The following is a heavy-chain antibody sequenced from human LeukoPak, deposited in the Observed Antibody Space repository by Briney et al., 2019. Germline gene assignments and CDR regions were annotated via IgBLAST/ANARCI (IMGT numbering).Heavy chain of an antibody. J-gene: IGHJ4*02. CDR3: ARGRYCSSRSCYMDY. CDR2: IKQDGSEK. V-gene: IGHV3-7*01. D-gene: IGHD2-15*01. CDR1: EFTFTTYW. Sequence: GGSLRLSCAASEFTFTTYWRSWVRQAPGKGQEWVANIKQDGSEKFYVDSVKGRFTISRDNAKNSLYLQMNSLRAEDTAVYYCARGRYCSSRSCYMDYWGQGTLVTVSS.